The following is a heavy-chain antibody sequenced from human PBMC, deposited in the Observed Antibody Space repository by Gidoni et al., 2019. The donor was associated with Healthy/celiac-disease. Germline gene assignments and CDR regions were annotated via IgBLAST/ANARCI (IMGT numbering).Heavy chain of an antibody. CDR2: IRYDGSNK. V-gene: IGHV3-30*02. D-gene: IGHD2-2*01. CDR3: AKDTVIGCSSTSCYLPFDY. J-gene: IGHJ4*02. CDR1: GFTFSSYG. Sequence: QVQLVESGGGVVQPGGSLRLSCAASGFTFSSYGLPWVRQAPGKGLEWVAFIRYDGSNKYYADSVKGRFTISRDNTKNTLYLQMNSLRAEDTAVYYCAKDTVIGCSSTSCYLPFDYWGQGTLVTVSS.